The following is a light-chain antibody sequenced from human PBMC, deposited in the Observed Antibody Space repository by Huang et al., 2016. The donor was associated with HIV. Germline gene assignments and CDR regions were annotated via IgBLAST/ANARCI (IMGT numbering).Light chain of an antibody. J-gene: IGKJ4*01. CDR1: QDISTY. CDR2: DAS. Sequence: DIQMTQSPSSLSSSLGDRVTITCQASQDISTYLNWYQQKPGKAPKLLIYDASNLETGFPARLSGSGSGTDFTFTISSLQPEDIATYYCQQYDNRITFGGGTKVEIK. V-gene: IGKV1-33*01. CDR3: QQYDNRIT.